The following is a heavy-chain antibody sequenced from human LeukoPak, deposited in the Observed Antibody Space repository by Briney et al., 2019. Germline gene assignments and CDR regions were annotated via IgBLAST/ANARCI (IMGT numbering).Heavy chain of an antibody. Sequence: PSETLSLTCTVSGYSISSGYYWGWIRQPPGKGLEWIGSIYHSGSTYYNPSLKSRVTISVDTSKNQFSLKLSSVTAADTAVYYCARELELSFDYWGQGISVTVSS. V-gene: IGHV4-38-2*02. CDR1: GYSISSGYY. CDR2: IYHSGST. CDR3: ARELELSFDY. J-gene: IGHJ4*02. D-gene: IGHD1-7*01.